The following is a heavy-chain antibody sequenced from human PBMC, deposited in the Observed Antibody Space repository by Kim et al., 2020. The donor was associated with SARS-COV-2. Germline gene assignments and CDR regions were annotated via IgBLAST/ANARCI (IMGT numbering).Heavy chain of an antibody. CDR1: GYTFTSYY. CDR2: INPSGGST. Sequence: ASVKVSCKASGYTFTSYYMHWVRQAPGQGLEWMGIINPSGGSTSYAQKFQGRVTMTRDTSTSTVYMELSSLRSEDTAVYYCARDPPTHTAYYYYGMDVWGQGTTVTVSS. CDR3: ARDPPTHTAYYYYGMDV. V-gene: IGHV1-46*01. J-gene: IGHJ6*02.